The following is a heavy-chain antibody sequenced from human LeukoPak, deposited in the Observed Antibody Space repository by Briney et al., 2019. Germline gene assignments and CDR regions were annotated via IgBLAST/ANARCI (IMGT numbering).Heavy chain of an antibody. J-gene: IGHJ4*02. Sequence: SETLSLTCAVYGGSFSGYYWSWIRQPPGKGLEWTGEINHSGSTNYNPSLKSRVTISVDTSKNQFSLKLSSVTAADTAVYYCARGAPKSQLQFDYWSQGTRVTVSS. V-gene: IGHV4-34*01. CDR2: INHSGST. CDR1: GGSFSGYY. D-gene: IGHD5-18*01. CDR3: ARGAPKSQLQFDY.